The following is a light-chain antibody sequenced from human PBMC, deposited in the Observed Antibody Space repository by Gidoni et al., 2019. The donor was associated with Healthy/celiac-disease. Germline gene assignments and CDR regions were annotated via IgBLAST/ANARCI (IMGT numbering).Light chain of an antibody. J-gene: IGKJ4*01. CDR2: DAS. Sequence: EIVLTQSPATLSLSPGARATLSCRARQSVSSYLAWYQQKPGQAPRLLIYDASTRATGIPARFSGSGSGTDFTLTISSLEPEDFAVYYCQQRSNWPPLTFGGXTKVEIK. V-gene: IGKV3-11*01. CDR1: QSVSSY. CDR3: QQRSNWPPLT.